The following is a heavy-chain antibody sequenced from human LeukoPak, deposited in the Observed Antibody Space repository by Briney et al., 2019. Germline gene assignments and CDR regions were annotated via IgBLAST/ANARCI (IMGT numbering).Heavy chain of an antibody. J-gene: IGHJ4*02. Sequence: GGSLRLSCAASGFTFSSYSMNWVRQAPGKGLEWVSSISSSSSYIYYADSVKGRFTISRDNAKNSLYLQMNSLRAEDTAVYYCARAQSGSPNSFDYWGQGTLVIVSS. CDR2: ISSSSSYI. V-gene: IGHV3-21*01. CDR3: ARAQSGSPNSFDY. CDR1: GFTFSSYS. D-gene: IGHD1-26*01.